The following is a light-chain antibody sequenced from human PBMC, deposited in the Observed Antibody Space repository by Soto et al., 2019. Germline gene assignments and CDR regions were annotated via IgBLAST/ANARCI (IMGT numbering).Light chain of an antibody. CDR3: QQYKDGAWT. CDR2: DAS. CDR1: QRIDRY. V-gene: IGKV1-5*01. J-gene: IGKJ1*01. Sequence: DIQLTQSPSTLSASVGDRVTVTCRASQRIDRYLAWYQQKPGKAPKLLVYDASTLEVGVPSSFSGSGSATEFILTISSLQPDDFATYYCQQYKDGAWTFAQGTRVEIK.